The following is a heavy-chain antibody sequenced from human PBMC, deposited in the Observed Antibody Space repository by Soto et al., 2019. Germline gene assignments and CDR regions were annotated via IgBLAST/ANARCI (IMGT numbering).Heavy chain of an antibody. CDR3: ASRGHCSNGQCHPFDS. CDR1: DFSLSGSY. Sequence: PGGSLRLSCVGSDFSLSGSYMSWVRQAPGKGLEWLSFISMSGSYKTYAASVEGRFTISRDNVKNILYLQMDSLRAEDTAVYYCASRGHCSNGQCHPFDSWGKGTQVNVSS. J-gene: IGHJ4*02. D-gene: IGHD2-8*01. CDR2: ISMSGSYK. V-gene: IGHV3-11*06.